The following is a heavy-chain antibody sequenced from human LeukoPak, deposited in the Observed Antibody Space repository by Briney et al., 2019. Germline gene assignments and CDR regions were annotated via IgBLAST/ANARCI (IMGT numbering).Heavy chain of an antibody. J-gene: IGHJ4*02. CDR3: ARSPPGWYYDNSGQYYFDT. V-gene: IGHV4-59*08. CDR1: GGSISGYY. D-gene: IGHD3-22*01. CDR2: ISFTGNT. Sequence: SETLSLTCTVSGGSISGYYWSWIRQSPGKRLEWIAYISFTGNTDYNPSLKSRVTISLDTSKTHFSLTLSSLTAADTAVYYCARSPPGWYYDNSGQYYFDTWGQGALVTVSS.